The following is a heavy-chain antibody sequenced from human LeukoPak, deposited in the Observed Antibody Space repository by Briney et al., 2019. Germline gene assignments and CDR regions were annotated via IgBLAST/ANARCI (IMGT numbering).Heavy chain of an antibody. V-gene: IGHV5-51*01. CDR3: AKQNDFRLDY. CDR2: IYPGDSDT. J-gene: IGHJ4*02. Sequence: GESLKISCKGSGYTFSSYWIGWVRQMPGKGLEWMGIIYPGDSDTRYSPSLQGQVTISVDTSIGTAYLQWSSLKASDTAIYYCAKQNDFRLDYWGQGTLVTVSS. D-gene: IGHD3-3*01. CDR1: GYTFSSYW.